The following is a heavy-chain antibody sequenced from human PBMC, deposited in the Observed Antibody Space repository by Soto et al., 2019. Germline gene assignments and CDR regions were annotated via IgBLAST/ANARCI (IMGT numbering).Heavy chain of an antibody. D-gene: IGHD3-16*01. V-gene: IGHV1-18*01. J-gene: IGHJ4*02. CDR1: GYTFTSYG. Sequence: GASVKVSCKASGYTFTSYGISWVRQAPGQGLEWMGWISAYNGNTNYAQKLQGRVTITTDTSTSTAYMELSSLRSEDTAVYYCARVAVDRGNDYWGQGTLVTVSS. CDR3: ARVAVDRGNDY. CDR2: ISAYNGNT.